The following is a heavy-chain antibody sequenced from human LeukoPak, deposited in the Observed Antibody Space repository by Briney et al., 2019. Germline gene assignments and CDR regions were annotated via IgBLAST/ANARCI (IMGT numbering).Heavy chain of an antibody. Sequence: TSSETLSLTCTVSGGSISSYYWSWIRQPPGKGLEWIGYIYYSGSTYYNPSLKSQVTISVDTSKNQLSLKLSSVTAADTAVYYCAREIWRGYSYGCHDYWGQGTLVTVSS. D-gene: IGHD5-18*01. J-gene: IGHJ4*02. V-gene: IGHV4-59*12. CDR3: AREIWRGYSYGCHDY. CDR2: IYYSGST. CDR1: GGSISSYY.